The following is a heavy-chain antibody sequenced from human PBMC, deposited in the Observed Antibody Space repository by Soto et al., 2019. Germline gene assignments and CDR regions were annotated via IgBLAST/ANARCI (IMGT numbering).Heavy chain of an antibody. Sequence: QVQLVQSGAEVKKPGSSVKVSCKASGGTFSSYAISWVRQAPGQGLEWMGGIIPIFGTANYAQKFQGRVTITADESTSTAYMELSSLRSEDTAVYSCARGPLEPTTYYYYYYGMDVWGQGTTVTVSS. CDR3: ARGPLEPTTYYYYYYGMDV. J-gene: IGHJ6*02. CDR2: IIPIFGTA. CDR1: GGTFSSYA. V-gene: IGHV1-69*12. D-gene: IGHD2-2*01.